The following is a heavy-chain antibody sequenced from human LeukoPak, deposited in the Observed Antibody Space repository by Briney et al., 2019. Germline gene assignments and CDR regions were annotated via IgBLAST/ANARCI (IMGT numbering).Heavy chain of an antibody. CDR2: IKQDGSEK. Sequence: GGSLRLSCEASGFTFSSYWMSWVRQAPGKGLEWVANIKQDGSEKYYVDSVKGRFTISRDNAKNSLYLQMNSLRAEDTAVYYCARDLGQTGTFDYWGQGTLVTVSS. D-gene: IGHD1-1*01. J-gene: IGHJ4*02. V-gene: IGHV3-7*01. CDR3: ARDLGQTGTFDY. CDR1: GFTFSSYW.